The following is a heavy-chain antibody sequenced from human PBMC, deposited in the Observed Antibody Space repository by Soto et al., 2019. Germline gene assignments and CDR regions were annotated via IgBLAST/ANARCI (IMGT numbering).Heavy chain of an antibody. V-gene: IGHV1-2*02. CDR2: INPDSGGT. J-gene: IGHJ4*02. Sequence: QVQLVQSGAEVKKPGASLTVSCEASGYTFRDFYIHWVRQAPAQGLEWMGWINPDSGGTLYAQTFQGRVTMTRDTSTGTAYLTLSSLRSGDTALYYCARDPGHDYGEYYYDLWGQGTLVTVS. CDR3: ARDPGHDYGEYYYDL. D-gene: IGHD4-17*01. CDR1: GYTFRDFY.